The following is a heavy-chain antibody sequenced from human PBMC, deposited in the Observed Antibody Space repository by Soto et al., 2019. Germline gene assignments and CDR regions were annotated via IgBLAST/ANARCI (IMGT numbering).Heavy chain of an antibody. CDR2: ISAYNGNT. D-gene: IGHD3-3*01. CDR1: GYTFTSYG. V-gene: IGHV1-18*04. CDR3: ARDPRRYYDFWSGYQAVGWFDP. J-gene: IGHJ5*02. Sequence: QVQLVQSGAEVKKPGASVKVSCKASGYTFTSYGISWVRQAPGQGLEWMGWISAYNGNTNYAQKLQGRVTMTTDTSTSTAYMELRSLRSDDTAVYYCARDPRRYYDFWSGYQAVGWFDPWGQGTLVTVSS.